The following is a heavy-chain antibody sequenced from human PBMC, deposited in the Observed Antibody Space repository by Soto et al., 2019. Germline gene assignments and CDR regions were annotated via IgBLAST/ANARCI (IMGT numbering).Heavy chain of an antibody. CDR2: INHRGST. J-gene: IGHJ3*02. CDR1: GGSFSGYY. CDR3: ATSGTTTDTFDI. D-gene: IGHD2-2*01. V-gene: IGHV4-34*02. Sequence: QVQLQQWGAGLLKPSETLSLTCAVYGGSFSGYYWIWIRQPPGKGLEWIGEINHRGSTNYNPSLKSRVTISVDTSKNQFSLKLSSVSAADTAVYYCATSGTTTDTFDIWGQGTMVTVSS.